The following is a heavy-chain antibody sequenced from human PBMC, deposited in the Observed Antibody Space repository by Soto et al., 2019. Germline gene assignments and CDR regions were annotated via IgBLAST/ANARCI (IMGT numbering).Heavy chain of an antibody. CDR2: IWYDGSNK. J-gene: IGHJ6*02. Sequence: QVQLVESGGGVVQPGRSLRLSCAASGFTFSSYGMHWVRQAPGKGLEWVAVIWYDGSNKYYADSAKGRFTISRDNSKNTLYLQMNSLRAEDTAVYYCARDREVAVAGTPDYYYYGMDVWGQGTTFTVSS. V-gene: IGHV3-33*01. CDR3: ARDREVAVAGTPDYYYYGMDV. D-gene: IGHD6-19*01. CDR1: GFTFSSYG.